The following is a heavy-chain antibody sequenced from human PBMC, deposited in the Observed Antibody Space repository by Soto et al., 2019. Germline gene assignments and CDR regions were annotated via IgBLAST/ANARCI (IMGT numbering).Heavy chain of an antibody. Sequence: EVQLLESGGGLVQPGGSLRLSCAASGFTFSSFTMTWFRQAPGKGLEWVSGISGSGGTTHYADSVKGRFTISRDNSKNTLYLQMNSLRAEDTAVYYCARGRLAALFDPWGQGTLVTVSS. CDR3: ARGRLAALFDP. J-gene: IGHJ5*02. V-gene: IGHV3-23*01. CDR1: GFTFSSFT. CDR2: ISGSGGTT.